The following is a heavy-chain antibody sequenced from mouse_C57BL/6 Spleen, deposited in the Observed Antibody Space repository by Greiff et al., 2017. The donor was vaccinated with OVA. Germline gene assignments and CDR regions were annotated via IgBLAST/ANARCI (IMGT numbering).Heavy chain of an antibody. CDR3: TRKGGSSFGFAY. J-gene: IGHJ3*01. CDR2: ISSGGDYT. V-gene: IGHV5-9-1*02. D-gene: IGHD1-1*01. Sequence: DVQLVESGDGLVKPGGSLKLSCAASGFTFTSYALPLVRQTPEKRLEWVAYISSGGDYTYYADTVKGRFTISIANARNTLYLQMSRLKSEDTAMYYCTRKGGSSFGFAYWGQGTLVTVSA. CDR1: GFTFTSYA.